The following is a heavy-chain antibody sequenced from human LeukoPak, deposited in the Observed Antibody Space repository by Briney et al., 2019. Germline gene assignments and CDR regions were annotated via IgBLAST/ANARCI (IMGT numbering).Heavy chain of an antibody. D-gene: IGHD2-2*02. CDR1: GYSISSGYY. Sequence: SETLSLTCTVSGYSISSGYYWGWIRQPPGKGLEWIGSIYHSGSTYYNPSLKSRVTISVDTSKNQFSLKLSSVTAADTAVYYCARAIRDYYYMDVWGKGTTVTVSS. CDR2: IYHSGST. CDR3: ARAIRDYYYMDV. V-gene: IGHV4-38-2*02. J-gene: IGHJ6*03.